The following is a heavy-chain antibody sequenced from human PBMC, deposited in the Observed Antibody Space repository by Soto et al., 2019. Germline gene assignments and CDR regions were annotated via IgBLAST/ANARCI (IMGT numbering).Heavy chain of an antibody. J-gene: IGHJ4*02. CDR3: ARGDSSGWPVDY. CDR1: GGSISSYY. V-gene: IGHV4-59*01. CDR2: IYYSGST. Sequence: PSETRSLTCTVSGGSISSYYWSWIRQPPGKGLEWIGYIYYSGSTNYNPSLKSRVTISVDTSKNQFSLKLSSVTAADTAVYYCARGDSSGWPVDYWGQGTLVTVSS. D-gene: IGHD6-19*01.